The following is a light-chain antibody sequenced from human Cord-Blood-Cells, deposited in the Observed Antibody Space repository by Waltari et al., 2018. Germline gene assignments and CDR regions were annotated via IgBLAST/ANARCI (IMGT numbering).Light chain of an antibody. CDR2: GAS. V-gene: IGKV3-15*01. J-gene: IGKJ3*01. CDR1: QSVSSN. Sequence: EIVMTQSPATLSVSPGERATLSCRASQSVSSNLAWYQQKPGQAPRLLIYGASTRATGIPARFSGSGSGTEFTLTSSSLQSEDLAVYYCQQYNNWSTFGPGTKVDIK. CDR3: QQYNNWST.